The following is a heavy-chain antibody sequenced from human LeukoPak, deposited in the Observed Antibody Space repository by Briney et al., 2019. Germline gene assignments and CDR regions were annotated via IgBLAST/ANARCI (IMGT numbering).Heavy chain of an antibody. J-gene: IGHJ6*02. D-gene: IGHD3-10*01. CDR1: GFTFSSYW. Sequence: GGPLRLSCAASGFTFSSYWMHWVRQAPGKGLVWVSRINSDGSSTSYADSVKGRFTISRDNAKNTLYLQMNSLRAEDTAVYYCARDRVSITMVRGALLYYYYGMDVWGQGTTVTVSS. CDR3: ARDRVSITMVRGALLYYYYGMDV. CDR2: INSDGSST. V-gene: IGHV3-74*01.